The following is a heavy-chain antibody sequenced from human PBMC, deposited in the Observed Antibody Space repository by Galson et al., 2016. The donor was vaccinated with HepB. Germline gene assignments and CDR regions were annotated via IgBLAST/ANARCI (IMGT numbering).Heavy chain of an antibody. J-gene: IGHJ3*02. CDR1: GYSFIYYW. Sequence: QSGAEVTKPGESLKISCKTSGYSFIYYWIGWVRQMPGKGLEWMGIIYPGDSDTRYSQSFQGQVTISADKSISTAYLQWSCLKAADTAMYYCARRQNDAFDIWGQGAMVTVSS. V-gene: IGHV5-51*01. CDR3: ARRQNDAFDI. CDR2: IYPGDSDT.